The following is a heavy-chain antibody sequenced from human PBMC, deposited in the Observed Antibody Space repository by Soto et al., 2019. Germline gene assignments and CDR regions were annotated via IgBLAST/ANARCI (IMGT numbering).Heavy chain of an antibody. J-gene: IGHJ4*02. CDR1: GFTFSTYS. CDR2: IGRDGGSA. CDR3: VKPLGYYYDSSAYYDV. D-gene: IGHD3-22*01. V-gene: IGHV3-64D*06. Sequence: GGSLRLSCSASGFTFSTYSIHWVRQAAGKGLEYVSDIGRDGGSAYYADSPQGRFTISRDNSSNTLYLQMSILRAEDKSVKYCVKPLGYYYDSSAYYDVWGQGTLVTVSS.